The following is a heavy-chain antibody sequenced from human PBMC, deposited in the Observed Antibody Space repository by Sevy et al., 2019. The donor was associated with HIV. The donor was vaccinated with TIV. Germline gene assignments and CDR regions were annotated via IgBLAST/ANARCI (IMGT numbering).Heavy chain of an antibody. D-gene: IGHD3-3*01. V-gene: IGHV1-18*01. CDR3: TRVDPYYEFGDV. CDR2: ITAYKDNT. J-gene: IGHJ6*02. CDR1: GYTLNNYG. Sequence: TSVKVSCKASGYTLNNYGISWVRQAPGQGLEWIGWITAYKDNTNYAQNFQGRVTMTTDTSTSTAYMELRSLRSDDTAVYYCTRVDPYYEFGDVWGQGTTVTVSS.